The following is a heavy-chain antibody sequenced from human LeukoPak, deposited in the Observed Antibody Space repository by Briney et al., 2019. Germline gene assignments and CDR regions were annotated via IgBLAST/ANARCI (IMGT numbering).Heavy chain of an antibody. CDR3: ARDNHSGSWSWFDP. Sequence: ASVKVSCKAFGYTFTSFGISWVRQAPGQGLEWMGWISAYNGNTTYAQNFQGRVTMSTDRSTSTAYLELRSLRSDDTAVYYCARDNHSGSWSWFDPWGQGTLVSVSA. V-gene: IGHV1-18*01. J-gene: IGHJ5*02. CDR2: ISAYNGNT. D-gene: IGHD6-13*01. CDR1: GYTFTSFG.